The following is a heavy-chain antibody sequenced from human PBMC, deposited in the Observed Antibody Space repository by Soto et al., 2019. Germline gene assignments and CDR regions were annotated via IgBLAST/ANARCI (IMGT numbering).Heavy chain of an antibody. CDR3: AREDIVVVPAAGAYYYYGMDV. CDR1: GDSVSSNSAA. D-gene: IGHD2-2*01. V-gene: IGHV6-1*01. Sequence: PSQTLSLTCVISGDSVSSNSAAWNWIRQSPSRGLEWLGRTYYRSKWYNDYAVSVKSRITINPDTSKNQFSLQLNSVTPEDTAVYYCAREDIVVVPAAGAYYYYGMDVWGQGTTVTVSS. CDR2: TYYRSKWYN. J-gene: IGHJ6*02.